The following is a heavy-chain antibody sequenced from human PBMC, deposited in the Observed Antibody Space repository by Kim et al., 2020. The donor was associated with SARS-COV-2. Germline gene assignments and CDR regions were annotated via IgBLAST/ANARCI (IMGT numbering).Heavy chain of an antibody. D-gene: IGHD2-2*01. Sequence: ASVKVSCKASGYTFTSYAMNWVRQAPGQGLEWMGWINTNTGNPTYAQGFTGRFVFSLDTSVSTAYLQISSLKAEDTAVYYCAGYCSSTSCLQYPIYYYYYGMDVWGQGTTVTVSS. J-gene: IGHJ6*02. CDR1: GYTFTSYA. V-gene: IGHV7-4-1*02. CDR3: AGYCSSTSCLQYPIYYYYYGMDV. CDR2: INTNTGNP.